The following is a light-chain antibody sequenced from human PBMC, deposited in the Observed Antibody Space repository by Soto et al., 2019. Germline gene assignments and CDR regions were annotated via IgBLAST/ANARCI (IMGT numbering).Light chain of an antibody. CDR3: QSYDSSLIGSYV. CDR1: SSNIGAGYD. Sequence: QSVLTQPPSVSGAPGQRVTISCTGSSSNIGAGYDVHWYQQLPGTAPKLLIYANNNRPSGVPDRFSGSKSGTSASLAITGLRAEHEADYYCQSYDSSLIGSYVFGTGTKLTVL. V-gene: IGLV1-40*01. J-gene: IGLJ1*01. CDR2: ANN.